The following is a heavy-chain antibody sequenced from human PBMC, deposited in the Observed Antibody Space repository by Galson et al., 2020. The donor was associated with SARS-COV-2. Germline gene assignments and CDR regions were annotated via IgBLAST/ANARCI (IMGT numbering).Heavy chain of an antibody. CDR3: ARRGLGYCSGGSCYCMDY. V-gene: IGHV1-18*01. J-gene: IGHJ4*02. CDR2: ISAYNGNT. CDR1: GYTFTSYG. D-gene: IGHD2-15*01. Sequence: ASVKVSCKASGYTFTSYGISWVRQAPGQGLEWMGWISAYNGNTNYAQKLQGRVTMTTDTSTSTAYMELRSLRSDDTAVYYCARRGLGYCSGGSCYCMDYWGQGTLVTVSS.